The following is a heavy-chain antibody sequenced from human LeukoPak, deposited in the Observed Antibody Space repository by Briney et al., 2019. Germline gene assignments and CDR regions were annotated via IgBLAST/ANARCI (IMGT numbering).Heavy chain of an antibody. CDR1: GGSISSSNW. Sequence: SGTLSLTCAVSGGSISSSNWWSWVRQPPGKGLEWIGEIYHSGSTNYNPSLKSRVTISRDTSNNQFSLRLTSVTSADTAVYYCARGFGNSWHLDHWGQGTLVTVSS. CDR2: IYHSGST. J-gene: IGHJ4*02. CDR3: ARGFGNSWHLDH. D-gene: IGHD3-16*01. V-gene: IGHV4-4*02.